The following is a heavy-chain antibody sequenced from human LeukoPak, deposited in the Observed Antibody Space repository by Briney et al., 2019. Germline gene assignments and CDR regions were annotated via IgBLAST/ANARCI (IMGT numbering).Heavy chain of an antibody. J-gene: IGHJ6*03. CDR1: RGTFSSYA. CDR2: IIPIFGTA. Sequence: SSVKVSCKASRGTFSSYAISWVRQAPGQGLEWMGRIIPIFGTANYAQKFQGRVTITTDESTSTAYMGLSSLRSEDTAVYYWARDFSRQQLVRDYYYYMDVWGKGTTVTVSS. V-gene: IGHV1-69*05. CDR3: ARDFSRQQLVRDYYYYMDV. D-gene: IGHD6-6*01.